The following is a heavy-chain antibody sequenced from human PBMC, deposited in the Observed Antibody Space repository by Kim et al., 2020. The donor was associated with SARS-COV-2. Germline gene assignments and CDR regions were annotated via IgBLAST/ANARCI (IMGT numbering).Heavy chain of an antibody. J-gene: IGHJ5*02. CDR1: GGSISSSSYY. CDR2: IYYSGST. Sequence: SETLSLTCTVSGGSISSSSYYWGWIRQPPGKGLKWIGSIYYSGSTYYNPSLKSRVTISVDTSKNQFSLKLSSVTAADTAVYYCAQVYYDYVWGSHDPTNWFDPWGQGTLVTVSS. V-gene: IGHV4-39*07. D-gene: IGHD3-16*01. CDR3: AQVYYDYVWGSHDPTNWFDP.